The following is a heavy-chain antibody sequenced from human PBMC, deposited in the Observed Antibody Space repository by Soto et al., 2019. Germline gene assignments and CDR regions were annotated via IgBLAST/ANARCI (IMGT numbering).Heavy chain of an antibody. CDR2: IYYSGST. CDR3: ARPSIGYYGMDV. V-gene: IGHV4-31*03. J-gene: IGHJ6*02. CDR1: GGSISSGGYY. Sequence: PSETLSLTCTVSGGSISSGGYYWSWIRQHPGKGLEWIGYIYYSGSTYYNPSLKSRVTISVDTSKNQFSLKLSSVTAADTAVYYCARPSIGYYGMDVWGQGTTVTVSS. D-gene: IGHD3-16*02.